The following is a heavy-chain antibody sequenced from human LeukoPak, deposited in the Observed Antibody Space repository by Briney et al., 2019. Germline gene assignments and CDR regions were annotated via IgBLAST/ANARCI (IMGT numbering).Heavy chain of an antibody. CDR1: GFTVITYY. D-gene: IGHD2-8*01. Sequence: PGGSLRLSCAASGFTVITYYMTWVRQAPGRGLECVSVIYSGGSTYYADSVKGRFTVSRDNSKNTLYLQMNSLRAEDTAMYYCARGLGYCTSTTFLLPFDYWGQGTLVTVSS. CDR3: ARGLGYCTSTTFLLPFDY. CDR2: IYSGGST. J-gene: IGHJ4*02. V-gene: IGHV3-53*01.